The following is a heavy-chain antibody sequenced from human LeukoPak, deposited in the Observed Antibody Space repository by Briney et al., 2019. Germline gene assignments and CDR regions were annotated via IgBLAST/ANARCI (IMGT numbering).Heavy chain of an antibody. CDR1: GFTFSSYS. Sequence: PGGSLRLSCAASGFTFSSYSMNWVRQAPGKGLEWVSSISSSSSYIYYADSVKGRFTISRENAKNSLYLQMNSLRAEDTAVYYCARVEALLWFGESPYYGMDVWGQGTTVTVSS. V-gene: IGHV3-21*01. CDR2: ISSSSSYI. D-gene: IGHD3-10*01. J-gene: IGHJ6*02. CDR3: ARVEALLWFGESPYYGMDV.